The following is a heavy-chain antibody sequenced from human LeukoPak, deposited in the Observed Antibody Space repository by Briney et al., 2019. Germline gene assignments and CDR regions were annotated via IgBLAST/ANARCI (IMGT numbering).Heavy chain of an antibody. D-gene: IGHD3-3*01. J-gene: IGHJ4*02. CDR3: ARVVSYYDFWSGYLPPYYFDY. CDR1: GYTFTSYG. CDR2: ISAYNGNT. V-gene: IGHV1-18*01. Sequence: ASVKVSCKASGYTFTSYGISWVRQAPGQGLEWMGWISAYNGNTNYAQKLQGRVTMTTDTSTSTAYMELRSLRSDDTAVYYCARVVSYYDFWSGYLPPYYFDYWGQGTLVTVSS.